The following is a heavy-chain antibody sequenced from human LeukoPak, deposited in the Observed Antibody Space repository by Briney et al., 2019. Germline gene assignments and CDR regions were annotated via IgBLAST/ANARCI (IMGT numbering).Heavy chain of an antibody. V-gene: IGHV4-59*01. J-gene: IGHJ4*02. CDR3: ARGVATIPFYYFDY. CDR2: IYYSGST. Sequence: PSETLSLTCTVSGGSISSYYWSWIRQPPGKGLEWIGYIYYSGSTNYNPSLKSRVTISVDTSKNQFSLKLSSVTAVDTAVYYCARGVATIPFYYFDYWGQGTLVTVSS. CDR1: GGSISSYY. D-gene: IGHD5-12*01.